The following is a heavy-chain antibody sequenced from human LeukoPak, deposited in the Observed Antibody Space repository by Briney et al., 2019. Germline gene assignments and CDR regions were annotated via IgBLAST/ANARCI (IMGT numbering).Heavy chain of an antibody. D-gene: IGHD3-10*01. J-gene: IGHJ4*02. CDR2: ISSNGGST. CDR3: ARGGEDDY. V-gene: IGHV3-64*01. CDR1: GFTFSSYA. Sequence: GRSLRLSCAASGFTFSSYAMHWVRQAPGKGLEYVSAISSNGGSTYYANSVKGRFTISRDNSKNTLYLQMGSLRAEDMAVYYCARGGEDDYWGQGTLVTVSS.